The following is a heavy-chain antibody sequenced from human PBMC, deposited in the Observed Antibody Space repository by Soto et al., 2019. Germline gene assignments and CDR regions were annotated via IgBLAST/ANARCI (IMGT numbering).Heavy chain of an antibody. J-gene: IGHJ5*02. CDR1: GYTFTTFW. Sequence: PGESLKISRTGFGYTFTTFWISWVRQMPGKGLEWMGRIDPRDSYVNYSPSFQGHVTISLDKSISTAYLQWGSLKASDTAMYYCARLFCSTTTCDSWFDPWGQGTLVTVSS. CDR2: IDPRDSYV. D-gene: IGHD2-2*01. V-gene: IGHV5-10-1*01. CDR3: ARLFCSTTTCDSWFDP.